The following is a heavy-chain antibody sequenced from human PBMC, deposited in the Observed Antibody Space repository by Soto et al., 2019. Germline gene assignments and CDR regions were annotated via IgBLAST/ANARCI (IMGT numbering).Heavy chain of an antibody. J-gene: IGHJ5*02. V-gene: IGHV5-51*01. CDR3: ARGYCTTTICDPWFDP. CDR1: GYAFTSYW. CDR2: IYPGDSDT. D-gene: IGHD2-2*01. Sequence: PVESLKISCTASGYAFTSYWIACFLQMPVKVLEWMGIIYPGDSDTRYSPSFQGQVTISVDKSITTAYLQWSSLKASDTAMYYCARGYCTTTICDPWFDPWGQGTLVTVSS.